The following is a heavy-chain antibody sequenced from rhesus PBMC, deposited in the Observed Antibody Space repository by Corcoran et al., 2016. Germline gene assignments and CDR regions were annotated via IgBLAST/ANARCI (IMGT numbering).Heavy chain of an antibody. D-gene: IGHD6S26*01. V-gene: IGHV4-173*01. J-gene: IGHJ4*01. Sequence: QLQLQESGPGLLKPSETLSLACAVSGDSISTNWWTWIRQPPGKALEWVGRISGDGGGATYNPSLKSRVPISVDTSKNQLSLKVISVTAAATAIYYCARESSRGWSWGQGVLVTVSS. CDR2: ISGDGGGA. CDR1: GDSISTNW. CDR3: ARESSRGWS.